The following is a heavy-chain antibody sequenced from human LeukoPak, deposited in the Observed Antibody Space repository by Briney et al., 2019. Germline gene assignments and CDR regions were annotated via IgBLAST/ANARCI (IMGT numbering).Heavy chain of an antibody. Sequence: GRSLRLSCAASGFTFSSYGMHWVRQAPGKGLEWVAVISYDGSNKYYADSVKGRFTISRDNSKNTLYLQMNSLRAEDTAVYYCARVNRGDAFDIWGQGTLVTVSS. D-gene: IGHD3-16*02. V-gene: IGHV3-30*03. CDR2: ISYDGSNK. J-gene: IGHJ3*02. CDR1: GFTFSSYG. CDR3: ARVNRGDAFDI.